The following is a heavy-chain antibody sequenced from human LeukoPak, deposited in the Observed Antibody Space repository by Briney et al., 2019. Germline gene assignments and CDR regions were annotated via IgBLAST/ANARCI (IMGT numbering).Heavy chain of an antibody. D-gene: IGHD3-10*01. CDR2: IYSAGIS. V-gene: IGHV3-53*01. J-gene: IGHJ4*02. CDR3: ARDRSGSV. Sequence: PGGSLRLSCAASGFTASHNYMSWVRQAPGKGLEWVANIYSAGISYYADSVKGRFTISRDNSKDMLYLHMNNLRVEDTAMYYCARDRSGSVWGQGTLVTVSS. CDR1: GFTASHNY.